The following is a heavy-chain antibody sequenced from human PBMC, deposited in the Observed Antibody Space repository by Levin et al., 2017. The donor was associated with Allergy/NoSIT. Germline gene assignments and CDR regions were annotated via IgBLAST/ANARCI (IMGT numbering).Heavy chain of an antibody. V-gene: IGHV4-39*01. CDR2: IYYSGST. J-gene: IGHJ4*02. D-gene: IGHD5-24*01. CDR3: ALRWLQPYYFDY. Sequence: SQTLSLTCTVSGGSISSSSYYWGWIRQPPGKGLEWIGSIYYSGSTYYNPSLKSRVTISVDTSKNQFSLKLSSVTAADTAVYYCALRWLQPYYFDYWGQGTLVTVSS. CDR1: GGSISSSSYY.